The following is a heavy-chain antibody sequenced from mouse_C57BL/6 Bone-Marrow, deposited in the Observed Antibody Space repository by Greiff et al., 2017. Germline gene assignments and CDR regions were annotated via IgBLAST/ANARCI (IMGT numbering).Heavy chain of an antibody. CDR1: GFTFSSYA. CDR2: ISDGCSYT. CDR3: ARGVITTSFAY. V-gene: IGHV5-4*03. J-gene: IGHJ3*01. D-gene: IGHD2-4*01. Sequence: DVKLVESGGGLVKPGGSLKLSCAASGFTFSSYAMSWVRQTPEKRLEWVATISDGCSYTYYPDNVKGRFTITRDNAKNNLYLQMSHLTSEDTAMYYCARGVITTSFAYWGQGALVTVSA.